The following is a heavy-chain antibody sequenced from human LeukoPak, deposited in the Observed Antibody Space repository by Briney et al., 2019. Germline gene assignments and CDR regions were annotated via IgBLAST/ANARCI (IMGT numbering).Heavy chain of an antibody. D-gene: IGHD1-26*01. CDR1: SDSISSYY. J-gene: IGHJ4*02. CDR3: ARGVGGGGRYFDY. V-gene: IGHV4-59*01. CDR2: IHYTGYT. Sequence: PSETLSLTCSVSSDSISSYYWSWIRQPPGKGLEWIAYIHYTGYTEYNPSLKSRVTISGDTSKRQFSLKVSSVTAADTAVYYCARGVGGGGRYFDYWGQGTLVTVSS.